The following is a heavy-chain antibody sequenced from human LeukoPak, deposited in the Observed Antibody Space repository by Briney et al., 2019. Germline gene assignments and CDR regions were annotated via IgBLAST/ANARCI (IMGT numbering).Heavy chain of an antibody. CDR3: TKLNNYDDY. D-gene: IGHD1/OR15-1a*01. CDR2: ISYDGSNQ. CDR1: GFTFSSYE. Sequence: GGSLRLSCAASGFTFSSYEMNWVRQAPGKGLEWVAAISYDGSNQYYIDSVKGRFTISRDNSKNTLYLQMSSLRAEDTAVYYCTKLNNYDDYWGQGTQVTVSS. J-gene: IGHJ4*02. V-gene: IGHV3-30*18.